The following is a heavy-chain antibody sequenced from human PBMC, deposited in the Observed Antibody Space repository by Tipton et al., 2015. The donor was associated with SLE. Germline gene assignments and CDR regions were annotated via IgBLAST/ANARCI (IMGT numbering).Heavy chain of an antibody. D-gene: IGHD5-18*01. V-gene: IGHV4-61*05. Sequence: TLSLTCTVSGGSISSSSYYWGWIRQPPGKGLEWVGEIYDSGNTNYNPSLKSRVTITLDKSRNQYSLKLTSVTAADTAVYYCARVDTSTDWHFDLWGRGTLVTVSS. CDR2: IYDSGNT. CDR3: ARVDTSTDWHFDL. CDR1: GGSISSSSYY. J-gene: IGHJ2*01.